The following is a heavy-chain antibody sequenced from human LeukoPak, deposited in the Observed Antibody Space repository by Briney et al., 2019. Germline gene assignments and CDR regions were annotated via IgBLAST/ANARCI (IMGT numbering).Heavy chain of an antibody. CDR2: INHSGST. D-gene: IGHD3-3*01. V-gene: IGHV4-34*01. CDR1: GGSFSGYY. CDR3: ARAYYDFWSGYSDDAFDI. J-gene: IGHJ3*02. Sequence: PSETLSLTCAVYGGSFSGYYWSWIRQPPGKGLEWIGEINHSGSTNYNPSLKSRVTISVDTSKNKFSLKLSSVTAADTAVYYCARAYYDFWSGYSDDAFDIWGQGTMVTVSS.